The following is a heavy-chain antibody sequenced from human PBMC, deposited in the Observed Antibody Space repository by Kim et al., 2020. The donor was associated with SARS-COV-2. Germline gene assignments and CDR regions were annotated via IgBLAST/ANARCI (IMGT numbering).Heavy chain of an antibody. D-gene: IGHD3-22*01. V-gene: IGHV3-9*01. CDR2: ISWNSGSI. CDR3: AKGGFGVPSSSGTVPFDY. CDR1: GFTFDDYA. Sequence: GGSLRLSCAASGFTFDDYAMHWVRQAPGKGLEWVSGISWNSGSIGYADSVKGRFTISRDNAKNSLYLQMNSLRAEDTALYYCAKGGFGVPSSSGTVPFDYWGQGTLVTVSS. J-gene: IGHJ4*02.